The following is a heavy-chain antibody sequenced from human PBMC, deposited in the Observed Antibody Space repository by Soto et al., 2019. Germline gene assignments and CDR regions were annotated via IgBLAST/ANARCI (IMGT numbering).Heavy chain of an antibody. Sequence: SETLSLTCPVSGYSISIGNYWGWIRQPPGKRLEWIGSIYQSGSTYYNPSLRSRATISVDTSKNQFSLKLSSVTAADTAVYYCARGLGAPLYYFDYWGQGILVTVSS. CDR3: ARGLGAPLYYFDY. CDR1: GYSISIGNY. CDR2: IYQSGST. J-gene: IGHJ4*02. V-gene: IGHV4-38-2*02. D-gene: IGHD1-26*01.